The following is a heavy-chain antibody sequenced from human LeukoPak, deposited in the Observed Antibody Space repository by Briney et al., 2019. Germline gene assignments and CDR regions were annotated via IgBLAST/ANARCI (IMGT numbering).Heavy chain of an antibody. Sequence: SATLSLTCAVSGGSINTYDWNWIRQTPGKGLEWIASIYYSGRTNYNASLKSRVTISVDTSKNQYSLRLTSVTAADTAIYYCAREIRGGNYGNYGHWFDPGDQRTLVTVSS. V-gene: IGHV4-59*01. D-gene: IGHD4-17*01. CDR2: IYYSGRT. CDR1: GGSINTYD. CDR3: AREIRGGNYGNYGHWFDP. J-gene: IGHJ5*02.